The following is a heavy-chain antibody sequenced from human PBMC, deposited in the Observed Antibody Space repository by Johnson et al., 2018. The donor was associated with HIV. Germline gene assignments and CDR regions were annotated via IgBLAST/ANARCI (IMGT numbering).Heavy chain of an antibody. V-gene: IGHV3-7*01. CDR2: IKQDGNEK. J-gene: IGHJ3*02. D-gene: IGHD2-15*01. Sequence: VQLVEFGGGLVQPGGSLRLSCAASGFRFSNYWMSWVRQAPGKGLEWVANIKQDGNEKYSVDSVKGRFTISRDNAKNSLYLQMNSLRVEDTAVYYCARDKDCSGGSCYLDAFDIWGQGTMVIVSS. CDR3: ARDKDCSGGSCYLDAFDI. CDR1: GFRFSNYW.